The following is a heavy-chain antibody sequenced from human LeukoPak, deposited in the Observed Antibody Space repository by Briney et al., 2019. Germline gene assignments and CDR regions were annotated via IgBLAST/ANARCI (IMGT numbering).Heavy chain of an antibody. CDR3: AKDQKKPATGMVVADY. CDR1: GFTFSSYG. D-gene: IGHD2-15*01. Sequence: PSGGSLRLSCAASGFTFSSYGMHWVRQAPGKGLEWVAVIWYDGSNKYYADSVKGRFTISRDNSKNTLYLQMNSLRAEDTAVYYCAKDQKKPATGMVVADYWGQGTLVTVSS. V-gene: IGHV3-33*06. J-gene: IGHJ4*02. CDR2: IWYDGSNK.